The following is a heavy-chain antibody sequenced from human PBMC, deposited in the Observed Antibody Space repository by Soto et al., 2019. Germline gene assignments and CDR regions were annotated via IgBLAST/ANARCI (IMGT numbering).Heavy chain of an antibody. CDR3: AKDRESYRSDAFDI. J-gene: IGHJ3*02. V-gene: IGHV3-9*01. CDR2: ISWNSGSI. Sequence: EVQLVESGGGLVQPGRSLRLSCAASGFTFDDYAMHWVRQAPGKGLEWVSGISWNSGSIGYADSVKGRFTISRDNAKNSLYLQMNSLRAEDTALYYCAKDRESYRSDAFDIWGQGTMVTVSS. D-gene: IGHD3-16*02. CDR1: GFTFDDYA.